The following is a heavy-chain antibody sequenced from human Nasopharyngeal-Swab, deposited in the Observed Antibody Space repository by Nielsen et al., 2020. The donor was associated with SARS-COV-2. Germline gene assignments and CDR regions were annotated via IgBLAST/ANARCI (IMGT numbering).Heavy chain of an antibody. CDR3: VRGGLGTGLEN. CDR1: AFAFSRYW. J-gene: IGHJ4*02. Sequence: GESLKISCAASAFAFSRYWMHWVRLPPGKGLEWVSQIDVDGRRTTYADSVKGRFTISRDNAKNTLYLQMNSLRAEDTAVYYCVRGGLGTGLENWGQGTLVTVSS. CDR2: IDVDGRRT. V-gene: IGHV3-74*01. D-gene: IGHD1-14*01.